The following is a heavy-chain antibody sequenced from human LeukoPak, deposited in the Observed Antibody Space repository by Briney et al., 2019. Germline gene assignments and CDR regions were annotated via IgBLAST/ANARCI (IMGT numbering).Heavy chain of an antibody. Sequence: VKVSCQASGGPFRIYAISWVRQAPGQGLEWMGGIIPIFGTANYAQKFQGRVTITADESTSTAYMELSSLRSEDTAVYYCARGIIEGTLDYWGQGTLVTVSS. V-gene: IGHV1-69*01. D-gene: IGHD2-21*01. J-gene: IGHJ4*02. CDR3: ARGIIEGTLDY. CDR2: IIPIFGTA. CDR1: GGPFRIYA.